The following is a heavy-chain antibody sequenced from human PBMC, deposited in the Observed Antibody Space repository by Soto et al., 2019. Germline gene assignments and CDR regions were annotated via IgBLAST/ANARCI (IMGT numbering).Heavy chain of an antibody. CDR1: GFTFSDYA. J-gene: IGHJ4*02. D-gene: IGHD6-13*01. V-gene: IGHV3-23*01. Sequence: VQLLESGGGLVQPGGSLRLSCVVSGFTFSDYAMTWVRQAPGKGLEWVSSFSDGGGSTNYADSVKGRFTISRDNSKNTLYLQMNSLRAEDTAVYYCAKEWGIALGFDYWGQGTLVTVSS. CDR2: FSDGGGST. CDR3: AKEWGIALGFDY.